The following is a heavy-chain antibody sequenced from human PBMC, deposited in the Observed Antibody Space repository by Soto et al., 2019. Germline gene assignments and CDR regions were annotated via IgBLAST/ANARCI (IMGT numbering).Heavy chain of an antibody. Sequence: GGSLRLSCAASGLTFNRYWMHWVRHAPGKGLVWVSHINTDGSNTNYADSVKGRFTISRDNAKSTLFLQMNSLRDEDNAVYYCAREFCSGGNCYTYYFDPWGQGIPVTVSS. D-gene: IGHD2-15*01. CDR3: AREFCSGGNCYTYYFDP. CDR1: GLTFNRYW. J-gene: IGHJ5*02. V-gene: IGHV3-74*01. CDR2: INTDGSNT.